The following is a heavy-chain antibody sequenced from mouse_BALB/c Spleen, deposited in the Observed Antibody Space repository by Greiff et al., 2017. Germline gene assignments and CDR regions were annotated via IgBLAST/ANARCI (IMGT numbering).Heavy chain of an antibody. J-gene: IGHJ4*01. V-gene: IGHV5-6-4*01. CDR2: ISSGSSYT. D-gene: IGHD2-14*01. CDR3: TRGYDDGGGYAMDY. CDR1: GFTFSSYT. Sequence: EVKLVESGGGLVKPGGSLKLSCAASGFTFSSYTMSWVRQTPEERLEWVATISSGSSYTYYPDSVKGRFPISRDNAKNTLYLQMSSLKSEDTAMYYCTRGYDDGGGYAMDYWGQGTSVTVSS.